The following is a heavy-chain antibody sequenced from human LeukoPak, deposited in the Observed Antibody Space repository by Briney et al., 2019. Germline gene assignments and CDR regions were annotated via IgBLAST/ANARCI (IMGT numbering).Heavy chain of an antibody. Sequence: PSETLSLTCTVSGGSISSYYWSWIRQPPGKGLEWIGYIYHSGSTNYNPSLKSRVTISVDTSKNQFSLKLSSVTAADTAVYYCARRSHHAVVPAAILSYYYYMDVWGKGTTVTVSS. CDR2: IYHSGST. V-gene: IGHV4-59*08. J-gene: IGHJ6*03. CDR3: ARRSHHAVVPAAILSYYYYMDV. CDR1: GGSISSYY. D-gene: IGHD2-2*02.